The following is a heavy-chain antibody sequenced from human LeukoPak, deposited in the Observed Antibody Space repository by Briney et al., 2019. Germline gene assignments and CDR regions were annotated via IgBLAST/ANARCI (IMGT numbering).Heavy chain of an antibody. V-gene: IGHV4-4*02. CDR2: IYHSGST. D-gene: IGHD6-19*01. CDR1: GGSISSSNW. CDR3: ARDAVAGTRFDP. Sequence: SETLSLTCAVSGGSISSSNWWSWVRPPPGKGLEWIGEIYHSGSTNYNPSLKSRVTISVDTSKNQFSLKLSSVTAADTAVYYCARDAVAGTRFDPWGQGTLVTVPS. J-gene: IGHJ5*02.